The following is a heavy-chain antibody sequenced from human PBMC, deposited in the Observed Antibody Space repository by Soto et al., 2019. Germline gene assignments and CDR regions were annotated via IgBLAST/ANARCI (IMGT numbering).Heavy chain of an antibody. V-gene: IGHV3-21*01. Sequence: PGGSLRLSCAASGFTFSSYSMNWVRQAPGKGLEWVSSISSSSSYIYYADSVKGRFTISRDNAKNSLYLQMNRLRAEDTAVYYCARDLYSGYDCYFDYWGQGTVVTVSS. CDR1: GFTFSSYS. CDR2: ISSSSSYI. CDR3: ARDLYSGYDCYFDY. J-gene: IGHJ4*02. D-gene: IGHD5-12*01.